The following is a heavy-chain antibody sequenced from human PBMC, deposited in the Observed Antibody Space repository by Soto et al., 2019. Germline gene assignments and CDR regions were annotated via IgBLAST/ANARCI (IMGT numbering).Heavy chain of an antibody. D-gene: IGHD5-12*01. Sequence: QVQLQESGPGLVKPSQTLSLTCTVSGGSISNADYYWSWVRQPPGKVLEWIGYIYYSGSSFLNPSLKSRVTMPKDPSKNQFSLRLTSVTAADTAVYYCARAIVVTVGGMDVWGRGTTVTVSS. V-gene: IGHV4-30-4*01. J-gene: IGHJ6*02. CDR2: IYYSGSS. CDR1: GGSISNADYY. CDR3: ARAIVVTVGGMDV.